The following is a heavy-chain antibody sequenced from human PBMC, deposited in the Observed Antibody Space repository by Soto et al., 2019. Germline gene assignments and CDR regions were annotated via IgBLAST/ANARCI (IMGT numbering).Heavy chain of an antibody. Sequence: GGSLRLSCAASGFTFSSYWMHWVRQAPGKGLVWVSRINSDGSSTSYADSVKGRFTISRDNAKNTLYLQMNSLRAEDTAVYYCARVTYYDFWSGYYTGTYYYYYGMDVWGQGTTVTVSS. D-gene: IGHD3-3*01. V-gene: IGHV3-74*01. CDR2: INSDGSST. CDR3: ARVTYYDFWSGYYTGTYYYYYGMDV. CDR1: GFTFSSYW. J-gene: IGHJ6*02.